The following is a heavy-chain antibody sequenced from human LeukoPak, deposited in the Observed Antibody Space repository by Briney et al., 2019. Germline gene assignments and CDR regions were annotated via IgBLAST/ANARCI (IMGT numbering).Heavy chain of an antibody. CDR3: ARDQRGVAGPSFDY. CDR2: ISSSSTI. Sequence: PGGSLRLSCAASGFTFSSYSMNWVRQAPGKGLEWVSYISSSSTIYYADSVKGRFTISRDNAKNSLYLQMNSLRDEDTAVYYCARDQRGVAGPSFDYWGQGTLVTVSS. J-gene: IGHJ4*02. D-gene: IGHD6-19*01. CDR1: GFTFSSYS. V-gene: IGHV3-48*02.